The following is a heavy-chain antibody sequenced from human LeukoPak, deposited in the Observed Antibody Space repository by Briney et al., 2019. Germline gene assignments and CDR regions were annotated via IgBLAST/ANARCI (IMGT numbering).Heavy chain of an antibody. CDR2: IRSEAYGGTT. Sequence: GGSLRLSCTASGFTFGDYAMSWVRQAPGKGLEWVGFIRSEAYGGTTEYAASVKGRFTISRDDSKSIAYLQMNSLKTEDTAVYYCTRFYDSSGYYCLKTVDYWGQGTLVTVSS. V-gene: IGHV3-49*04. J-gene: IGHJ4*02. CDR1: GFTFGDYA. CDR3: TRFYDSSGYYCLKTVDY. D-gene: IGHD3-22*01.